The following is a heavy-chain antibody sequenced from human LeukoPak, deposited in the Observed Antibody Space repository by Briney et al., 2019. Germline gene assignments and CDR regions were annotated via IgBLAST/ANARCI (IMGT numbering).Heavy chain of an antibody. CDR3: ARDPVKLWAGPGGRFDY. Sequence: PSETLSLTCTVSGGSISSYYWSWIRQPPGKGLEWIGYIYYSGSTNYNPSLKSRVTISVDTSKNQFSLKLSSVTAADTAVYYCARDPVKLWAGPGGRFDYWGQGTLVTVSS. D-gene: IGHD2-21*01. CDR2: IYYSGST. V-gene: IGHV4-59*12. J-gene: IGHJ4*02. CDR1: GGSISSYY.